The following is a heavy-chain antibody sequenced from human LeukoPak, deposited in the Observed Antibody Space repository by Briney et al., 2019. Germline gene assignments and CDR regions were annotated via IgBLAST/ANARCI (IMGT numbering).Heavy chain of an antibody. D-gene: IGHD6-6*01. Sequence: ASVTVSCTASGYTFPSYFMHWVRQAPGQGLEWMGIINPTGGSTTYAQKFQGRVTMTRDTSTSTVYVELSSLRSDDTAVYYCARTAARRFDYWGQGTLVTVSS. CDR2: INPTGGST. CDR3: ARTAARRFDY. CDR1: GYTFPSYF. V-gene: IGHV1-46*01. J-gene: IGHJ4*02.